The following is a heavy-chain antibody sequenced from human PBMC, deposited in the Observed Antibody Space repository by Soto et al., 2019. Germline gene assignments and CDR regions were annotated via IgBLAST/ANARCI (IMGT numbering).Heavy chain of an antibody. J-gene: IGHJ6*02. CDR2: IDPSDSYT. CDR1: GYSFTIYC. D-gene: IGHD5-12*01. CDR3: AGISVEMATINYYYGMDV. Sequence: GESLKISCKGSGYSFTIYCISWVLQMPGKGLEWMGRIDPSDSYTNYSPSFQGHVTISADKSISTAYLQWSSLKASDTAMYYCAGISVEMATINYYYGMDVWGQGTTVTVSS. V-gene: IGHV5-10-1*01.